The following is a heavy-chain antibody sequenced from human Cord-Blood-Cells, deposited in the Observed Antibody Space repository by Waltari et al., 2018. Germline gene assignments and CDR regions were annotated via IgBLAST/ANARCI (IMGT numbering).Heavy chain of an antibody. CDR1: GAPLMGSA. Sequence: EVQLVESGGGLVQPGGSGKLSCAASGAPLMGSAMHWVRQASGKGLEWVGRIRSKANSYATAYAASVKGRFTISRDDSKNTAYLQMNSLKTEDTAVYYCTSGYDDYWGQGTLVTVSS. CDR3: TSGYDDY. J-gene: IGHJ4*02. V-gene: IGHV3-73*02. CDR2: IRSKANSYAT. D-gene: IGHD5-12*01.